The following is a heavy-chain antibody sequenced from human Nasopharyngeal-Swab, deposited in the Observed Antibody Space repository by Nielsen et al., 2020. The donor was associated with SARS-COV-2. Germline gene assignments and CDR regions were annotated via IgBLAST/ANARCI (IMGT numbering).Heavy chain of an antibody. CDR1: GGSISGYY. CDR2: IYYSGST. D-gene: IGHD2-2*01. J-gene: IGHJ6*03. Sequence: SETLSLTCTVSGGSISGYYWSWIRQPPGEGLEWIGYIYYSGSTNYNPSLKSRVTISVDTSKNQFSLKLSSVTAADTAVYYCARGCVVVVPAASPLPYYYYYMDVWGKGTTVTVSS. V-gene: IGHV4-59*01. CDR3: ARGCVVVVPAASPLPYYYYYMDV.